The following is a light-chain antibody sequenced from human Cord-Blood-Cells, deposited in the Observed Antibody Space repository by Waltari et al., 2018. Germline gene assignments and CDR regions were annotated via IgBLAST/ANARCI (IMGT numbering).Light chain of an antibody. V-gene: IGKV3-15*01. Sequence: EIGMTHSPPTLSVSPGDTATLPCRASQSVSSNLAWYQQKPGQAPRLLIYGASTRATGIPARFSGSGSGTEFTLTISSLQSEDFAVYYCQQYNNWPPYTFGQGTKLEIK. CDR3: QQYNNWPPYT. J-gene: IGKJ2*01. CDR2: GAS. CDR1: QSVSSN.